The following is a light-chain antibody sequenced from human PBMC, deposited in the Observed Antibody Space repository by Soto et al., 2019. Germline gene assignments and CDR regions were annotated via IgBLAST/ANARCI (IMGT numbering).Light chain of an antibody. CDR2: SGS. CDR3: MQALQTPT. Sequence: DIVMTQSPLSLPVTPGERASISCRSSQSLLHSNGYNYLDWYLQKPGQSPKLLIYSGSNRASGVHDRFSGSGSGTDFTLKIRRVEAEDVGVYYCMQALQTPTCGQGTKVDIK. CDR1: QSLLHSNGYNY. V-gene: IGKV2-28*01. J-gene: IGKJ1*01.